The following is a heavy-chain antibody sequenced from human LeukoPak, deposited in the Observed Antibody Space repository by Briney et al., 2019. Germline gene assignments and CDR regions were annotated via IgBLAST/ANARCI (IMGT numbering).Heavy chain of an antibody. V-gene: IGHV4-59*01. CDR3: ARGTYGDYVWWFDP. Sequence: SETLSLTCTVSGGSISSYYWSWIRQPPGKGLEWIGYIYYSGSANYNPSLKSRVTLSVDTSKNQFSLKLSSVTAADTAVYYCARGTYGDYVWWFDPWGQGTLVTVSS. J-gene: IGHJ5*02. D-gene: IGHD4-17*01. CDR2: IYYSGSA. CDR1: GGSISSYY.